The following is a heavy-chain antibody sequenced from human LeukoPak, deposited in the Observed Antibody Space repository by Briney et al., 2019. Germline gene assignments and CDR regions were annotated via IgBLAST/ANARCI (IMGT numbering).Heavy chain of an antibody. V-gene: IGHV3-21*01. Sequence: GGSLRLSCAASGFTFSSYSMNWVRQAPGKGLEWVSSISSSSSYIYYADSVKGRFTISRDNAKNSLYLQMNSLRAEDTAVYYCARDPSSGITGTSWGQGTLVTVSS. CDR3: ARDPSSGITGTS. J-gene: IGHJ4*02. D-gene: IGHD1-7*01. CDR1: GFTFSSYS. CDR2: ISSSSSYI.